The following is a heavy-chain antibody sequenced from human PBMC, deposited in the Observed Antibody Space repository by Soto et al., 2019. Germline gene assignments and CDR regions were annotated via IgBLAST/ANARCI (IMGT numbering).Heavy chain of an antibody. CDR2: ISYDGSNK. Sequence: QVQLVESGGGVVQPGRSLRLSCVASGFTFSIYGMHWVRQAPGKGLEWVAVISYDGSNKYYADSVKGRFTSSRDNSKNTQYLQMNSLSAEDTAVYYCAKLGGRYCSSTSCLDYWGQGTMVTVSS. V-gene: IGHV3-30*18. CDR3: AKLGGRYCSSTSCLDY. CDR1: GFTFSIYG. D-gene: IGHD2-2*01. J-gene: IGHJ4*02.